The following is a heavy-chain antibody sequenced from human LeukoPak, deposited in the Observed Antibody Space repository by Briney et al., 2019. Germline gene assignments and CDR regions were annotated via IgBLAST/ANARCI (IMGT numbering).Heavy chain of an antibody. Sequence: ASVKVSCKASGGTFSSYAISWVRQAPGKGLEWVSVIFSGGNTYYADSVTDRFIISRDNSKNTLYLQMNSLRAEDTAVYYCARGSSSTWTYFFDYWGQGTLVTVSS. J-gene: IGHJ4*02. D-gene: IGHD6-13*01. V-gene: IGHV3-66*01. CDR2: IFSGGNT. CDR1: GGTFSSYA. CDR3: ARGSSSTWTYFFDY.